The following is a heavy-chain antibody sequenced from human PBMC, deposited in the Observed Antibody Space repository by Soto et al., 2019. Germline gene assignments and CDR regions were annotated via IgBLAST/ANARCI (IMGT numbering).Heavy chain of an antibody. Sequence: HPGGSLRLSCAASGFTFSSYAMHWVRQAPGKGLESVAVISNDGSNKYYADSVKGRFTISRDNSKNTLYLQMNSLRAEDTAVYYCARVAIFGVVATYGMDVWGQGTTVTVS. V-gene: IGHV3-30-3*01. J-gene: IGHJ6*02. D-gene: IGHD3-3*01. CDR2: ISNDGSNK. CDR3: ARVAIFGVVATYGMDV. CDR1: GFTFSSYA.